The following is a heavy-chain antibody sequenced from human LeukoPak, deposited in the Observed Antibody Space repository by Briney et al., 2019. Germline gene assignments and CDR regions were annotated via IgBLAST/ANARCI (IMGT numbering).Heavy chain of an antibody. CDR1: GFTFSSYA. CDR2: ISNSGGRT. CDR3: AKSYNGYESKPDY. J-gene: IGHJ4*02. Sequence: PGGSLRLSCAASGFTFSSYAMSWVRQAPEKGLEWVSSISNSGGRTFYTDSVKGRFTISRDNSKITLYLQMNSLRAEDTAVYYCAKSYNGYESKPDYWGQGTLVTVSS. D-gene: IGHD5-12*01. V-gene: IGHV3-23*01.